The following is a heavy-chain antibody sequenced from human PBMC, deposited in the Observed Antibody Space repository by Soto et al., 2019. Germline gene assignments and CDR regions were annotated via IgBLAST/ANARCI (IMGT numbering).Heavy chain of an antibody. J-gene: IGHJ4*02. V-gene: IGHV1-3*01. CDR3: ARHSRSSWYFLDY. CDR1: GYTFTGYY. CDR2: INPGNGNT. Sequence: ASVKVSCKASGYTFTGYYMHWVRQAPGQGLEWMGWINPGNGNTKYSQKFQGRVIIERDTSASTAYMELSGLRSEDTAVYYCARHSRSSWYFLDYWGQGTLVTVSS. D-gene: IGHD6-13*01.